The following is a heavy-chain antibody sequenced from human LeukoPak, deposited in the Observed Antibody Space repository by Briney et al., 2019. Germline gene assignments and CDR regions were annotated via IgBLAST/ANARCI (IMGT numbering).Heavy chain of an antibody. CDR3: ASSDYGGFDY. CDR2: ISRSNIYK. D-gene: IGHD4-17*01. J-gene: IGHJ4*02. Sequence: GGSLRLSCAASGFTFSSYTMNWVRLAPGKGLEWVSSISRSNIYKYYADSVKGRFTISRDNAKNSLYLQMNSLRAEDTAVYHCASSDYGGFDYWGQGTLVTVSS. CDR1: GFTFSSYT. V-gene: IGHV3-21*01.